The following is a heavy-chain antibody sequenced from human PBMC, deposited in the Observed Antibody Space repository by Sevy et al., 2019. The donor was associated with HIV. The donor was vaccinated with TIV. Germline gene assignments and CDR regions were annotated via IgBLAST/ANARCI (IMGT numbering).Heavy chain of an antibody. J-gene: IGHJ4*02. CDR1: GFTFSNAW. V-gene: IGHV3-15*01. CDR3: SLNTRGSSGAFDY. Sequence: GGSLRLSCAASGFTFSNAWMSWVRQAPGKGLEWDGRIKSKTDGGTTDYAPPVKGRFTIARDDSKNTLYLQMNSLKNEDTAVYYCSLNTRGSSGAFDYWGQGALVTVSS. CDR2: IKSKTDGGTT. D-gene: IGHD3-22*01.